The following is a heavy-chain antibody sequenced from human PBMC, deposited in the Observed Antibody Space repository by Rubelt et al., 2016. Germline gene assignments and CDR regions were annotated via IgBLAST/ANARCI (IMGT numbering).Heavy chain of an antibody. Sequence: SVSGGSISSYYWSWIRQPPGRGPEWIGYIYNSGGTNQNPSLKSRVTLSVDTPKNQFSLKLSSVTAADTAVYYCARETQPTVTTRGEVDYWGQGTLVTVSS. D-gene: IGHD4-17*01. CDR2: IYNSGGT. CDR1: GGSISSYY. V-gene: IGHV4-59*12. CDR3: ARETQPTVTTRGEVDY. J-gene: IGHJ4*02.